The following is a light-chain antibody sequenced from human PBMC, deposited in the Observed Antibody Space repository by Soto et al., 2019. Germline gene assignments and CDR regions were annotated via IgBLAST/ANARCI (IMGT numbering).Light chain of an antibody. CDR2: DVS. J-gene: IGLJ2*01. Sequence: QSALTQPASVSGSPGQSITISCTGTSSDVGGYNYVSWYQQHPGKAPNLMIYDVSNRTSGVSNRFSGSKSGNTASLTISGLQAEDEADYYCSSYTSSSTRVFGGGTKLTVL. CDR1: SSDVGGYNY. V-gene: IGLV2-14*01. CDR3: SSYTSSSTRV.